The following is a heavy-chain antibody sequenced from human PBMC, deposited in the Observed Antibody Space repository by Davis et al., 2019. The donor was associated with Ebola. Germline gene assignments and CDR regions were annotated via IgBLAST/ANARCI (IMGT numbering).Heavy chain of an antibody. Sequence: GESLKISCAASGYTFSAYAVSWVRQAPGKGLEWVSGISGSGVISYYADSVKGRFTISRDNSENTLHLQMTNLRAEDTAVYYCARGGIAVDGTSSHGMDVWGQGTTVTVSS. CDR2: ISGSGVIS. D-gene: IGHD6-13*01. CDR3: ARGGIAVDGTSSHGMDV. CDR1: GYTFSAYA. V-gene: IGHV3-23*01. J-gene: IGHJ6*02.